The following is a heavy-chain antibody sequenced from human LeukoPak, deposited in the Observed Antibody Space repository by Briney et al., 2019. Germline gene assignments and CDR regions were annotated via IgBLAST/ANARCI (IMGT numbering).Heavy chain of an antibody. D-gene: IGHD4-17*01. CDR1: GYTFTSYA. J-gene: IGHJ4*02. CDR2: INAGNGNT. Sequence: ASVKVSCKASGYTFTSYAMHWVRQAPGQRLEWMGWINAGNGNTKYSQKFQGRVTITRDTSASTAYMELSSLRSEDTAVYYCARAEDYGDYVINPFDYWGQGTLVTVSS. V-gene: IGHV1-3*01. CDR3: ARAEDYGDYVINPFDY.